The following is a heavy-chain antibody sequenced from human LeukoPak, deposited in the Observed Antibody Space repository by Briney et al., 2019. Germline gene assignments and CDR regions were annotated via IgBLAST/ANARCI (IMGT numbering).Heavy chain of an antibody. CDR1: GYTFTSYG. CDR2: ISAYNGNT. J-gene: IGHJ3*02. V-gene: IGHV1-18*01. Sequence: ASVKVSCKASGYTFTSYGISWVRQAPGQGLEWMGWISAYNGNTNYAQKLQGRVTMTRDMSTSTVYMELSSLRSEDTAVYYCARGTYYYDSGGYYPNAFDIWGQGTMVTVSS. CDR3: ARGTYYYDSGGYYPNAFDI. D-gene: IGHD3-22*01.